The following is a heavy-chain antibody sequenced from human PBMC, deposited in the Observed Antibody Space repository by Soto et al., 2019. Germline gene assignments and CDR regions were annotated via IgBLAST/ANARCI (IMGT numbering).Heavy chain of an antibody. CDR2: ISGNSNTI. CDR3: VRVGVVARPS. J-gene: IGHJ5*02. V-gene: IGHV3-9*01. Sequence: GGSLRLSCAASGFTFDNYAMHWVRQAPGKGLEWVSGISGNSNTIAYADSVKGRFTISRDNAKNSLYLQMNSLKGEDTATYYCVRVGVVARPSWGQGTPVTVSP. D-gene: IGHD1-26*01. CDR1: GFTFDNYA.